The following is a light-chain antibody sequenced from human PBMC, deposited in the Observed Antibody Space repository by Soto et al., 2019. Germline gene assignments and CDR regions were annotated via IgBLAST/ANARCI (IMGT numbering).Light chain of an antibody. Sequence: QSVLTQSPSASASLGASVKLTCTLSSGHSSYAIAWHQQQPEKGPRFLMKLHSDGSHIKGDGIPDRFSGSSSGAERYLTISSLQSEDEADYYCQTWGTGIHVFGGGTKVTVL. CDR2: LHSDGSH. CDR1: SGHSSYA. V-gene: IGLV4-69*01. CDR3: QTWGTGIHV. J-gene: IGLJ3*02.